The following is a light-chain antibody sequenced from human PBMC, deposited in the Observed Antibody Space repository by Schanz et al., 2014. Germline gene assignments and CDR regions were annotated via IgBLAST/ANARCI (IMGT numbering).Light chain of an antibody. J-gene: IGLJ3*02. V-gene: IGLV1-44*01. Sequence: QSVLTQPPSASGTPGQRVTISCSGSSSNIGSNTVNWYQQLPGTAPKLLIYSNNQRPSGVPDRFSGSKSGSSASLAINGLQSEDEADYYCQSYDSSLSAWVFGGGTKVTVL. CDR3: QSYDSSLSAWV. CDR2: SNN. CDR1: SSNIGSNT.